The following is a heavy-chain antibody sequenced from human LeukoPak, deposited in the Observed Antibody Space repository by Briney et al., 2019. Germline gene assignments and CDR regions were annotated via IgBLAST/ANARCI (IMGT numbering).Heavy chain of an antibody. V-gene: IGHV3-30*18. J-gene: IGHJ4*02. CDR3: AKLLYYYDSSQPY. D-gene: IGHD3-22*01. CDR1: GFTFSMYG. Sequence: GGSLRLSCVISGFTFSMYGMHWVRQAPGKGLEWVAVISPGGSGKNYVDSVEGRFTISRDNAKKSVYLQMNSLRADDTAVYYCAKLLYYYDSSQPYWGQGTLVTVSS. CDR2: ISPGGSGK.